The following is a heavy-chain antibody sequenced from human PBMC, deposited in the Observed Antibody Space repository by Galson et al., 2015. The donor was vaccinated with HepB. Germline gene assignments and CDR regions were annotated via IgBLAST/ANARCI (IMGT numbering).Heavy chain of an antibody. CDR2: IIPILGIA. Sequence: SVKVSCKASGGTFSSYTISWVRQAPGQGLEWMGRIIPILGIANYAQKFQGRVTITADKSTSTAYTELSSLRSEDTAVYYCARDPEEMATNQYAFDIWGQGTMVTVSS. V-gene: IGHV1-69*04. CDR1: GGTFSSYT. J-gene: IGHJ3*02. CDR3: ARDPEEMATNQYAFDI. D-gene: IGHD5-24*01.